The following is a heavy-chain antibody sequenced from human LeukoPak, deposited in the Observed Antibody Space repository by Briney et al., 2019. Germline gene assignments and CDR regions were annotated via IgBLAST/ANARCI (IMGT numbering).Heavy chain of an antibody. Sequence: GGSLRLSCAASGFTFDDYAMHWVRQAPGKGLEWVSGISWNSGSIGYADSVKGRFTISRDNAKNSLYLQMNSLRAEDTALYYCAKDRGFTMVRGVTFDYWGQGTLVTVSS. CDR1: GFTFDDYA. D-gene: IGHD3-10*01. CDR2: ISWNSGSI. J-gene: IGHJ4*02. V-gene: IGHV3-9*01. CDR3: AKDRGFTMVRGVTFDY.